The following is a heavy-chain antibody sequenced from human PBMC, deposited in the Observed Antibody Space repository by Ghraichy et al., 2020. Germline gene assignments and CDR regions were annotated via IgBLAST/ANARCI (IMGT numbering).Heavy chain of an antibody. J-gene: IGHJ5*02. CDR1: GYTFTSYG. D-gene: IGHD3-9*01. V-gene: IGHV1-18*01. Sequence: ASVKVSCKASGYTFTSYGINWVRQAPGQGLEWMGWISAYNGNTNYAQKLQGRVTMTTDTSTSTAYMELRSLRSDDTAVYYCAREGGYDILTGYRTWGQGTLVTVSS. CDR3: AREGGYDILTGYRT. CDR2: ISAYNGNT.